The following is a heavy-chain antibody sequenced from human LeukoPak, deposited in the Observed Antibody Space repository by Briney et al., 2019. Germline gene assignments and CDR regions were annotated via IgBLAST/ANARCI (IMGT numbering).Heavy chain of an antibody. CDR3: ARSRTLGHVFDY. V-gene: IGHV4-59*08. D-gene: IGHD1/OR15-1a*01. J-gene: IGHJ4*02. Sequence: PSETLSLTCTVSGGSISSYYWSWIRQPPGKGLEWIGYIYYSGSTNYNPSLKSRVTISVDTSKNQFSLKLSSVTAADTAVYYCARSRTLGHVFDYWGQGTLVTVSS. CDR2: IYYSGST. CDR1: GGSISSYY.